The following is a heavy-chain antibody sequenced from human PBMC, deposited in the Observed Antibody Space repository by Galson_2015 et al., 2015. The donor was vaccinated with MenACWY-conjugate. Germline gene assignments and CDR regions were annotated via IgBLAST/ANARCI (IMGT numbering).Heavy chain of an antibody. J-gene: IGHJ6*02. CDR2: ISSSSSYI. Sequence: SLRLSCAASGFTFSSYSMNWVRQAPGKGLEWVSSISSSSSYIYYADSVKGRFTISRDNAKNSLYLQMNSLRAEDTAVYYCARDRIAAADSYYYGMDVWGQGTTVTVSS. CDR1: GFTFSSYS. CDR3: ARDRIAAADSYYYGMDV. V-gene: IGHV3-21*01. D-gene: IGHD6-13*01.